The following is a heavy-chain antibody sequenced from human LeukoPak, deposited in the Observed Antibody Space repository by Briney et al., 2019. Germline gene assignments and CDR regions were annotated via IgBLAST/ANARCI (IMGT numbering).Heavy chain of an antibody. D-gene: IGHD3-3*01. CDR2: IRSDGSNK. CDR1: GFTFSSYG. J-gene: IGHJ4*02. Sequence: GGSLRLSCAASGFTFSSYGIHWVRQSPGKGLEWVAFIRSDGSNKYYADSVKGRFTISRDNPKNTLYVQMNSLRAEDTAVYFCVPDYHFSSGSERHLFDCWGQGTLVTVSS. CDR3: VPDYHFSSGSERHLFDC. V-gene: IGHV3-30*02.